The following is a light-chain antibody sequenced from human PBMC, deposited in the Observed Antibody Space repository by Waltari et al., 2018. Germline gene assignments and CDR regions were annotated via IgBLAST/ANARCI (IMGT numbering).Light chain of an antibody. J-gene: IGKJ4*02. V-gene: IGKV1-5*03. CDR3: QQYDSYPRT. CDR2: KAS. Sequence: DIQMTQYPSTLSASVGDRVTITCRASQSISRWLAWHQQNAGRAPKLLIYKASNLESGVSSRFSGSGSGTECTLTISSLQPDDFATYFCQQYDSYPRTFGGGTKVQIK. CDR1: QSISRW.